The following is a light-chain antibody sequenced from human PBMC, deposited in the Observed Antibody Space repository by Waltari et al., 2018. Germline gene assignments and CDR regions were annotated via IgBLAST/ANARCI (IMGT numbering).Light chain of an antibody. CDR1: QSVLYSSNNENH. V-gene: IGKV4-1*01. J-gene: IGKJ1*01. CDR2: WAS. CDR3: QQYYGTPLT. Sequence: DIVMTQSPASLAVSLGERATINCKSSQSVLYSSNNENHLAWYQQKPGQPPKLLIFWASIRDSGVPDRFSGSGSGTDFTLTINGLQAEDVAVYYCQQYYGTPLTFGQGTKVEIK.